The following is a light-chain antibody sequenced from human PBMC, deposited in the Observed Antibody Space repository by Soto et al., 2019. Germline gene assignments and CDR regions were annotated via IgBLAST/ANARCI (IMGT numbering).Light chain of an antibody. CDR2: LGS. Sequence: DIVMTQSPLSLPVTPGEPASISCRSSQSLLHSNGYNYLDWYLQKPGQSPQLLIYLGSNRASGVPDRFSASGSGTDFTLNISRVEAADVGVYYCMQALQTPLTFGGGTKVVIK. V-gene: IGKV2-28*01. J-gene: IGKJ4*01. CDR3: MQALQTPLT. CDR1: QSLLHSNGYNY.